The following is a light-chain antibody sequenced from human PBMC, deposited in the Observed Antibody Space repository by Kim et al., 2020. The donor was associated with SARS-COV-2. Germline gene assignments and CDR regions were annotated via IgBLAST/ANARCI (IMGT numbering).Light chain of an antibody. CDR1: QSISSW. CDR2: KAS. V-gene: IGKV1-5*03. Sequence: SASVGDRGTITWRASQSISSWLAWYQQKPGKAPKLLIYKASSLESGVPSRFSGSGSGTEFTLTISSLQPDDFATYYCQQYNSYSYSFGQGTKLEI. CDR3: QQYNSYSYS. J-gene: IGKJ2*03.